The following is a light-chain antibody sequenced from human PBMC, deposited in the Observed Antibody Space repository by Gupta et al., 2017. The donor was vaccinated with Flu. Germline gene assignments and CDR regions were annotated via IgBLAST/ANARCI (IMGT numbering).Light chain of an antibody. CDR1: QSVNGC. J-gene: IGKJ1*01. CDR3: QQCHTYST. Sequence: SPSTLSASVGDRVSITCRASQSVNGCLAWYQQKPGKAPKLLIYKASSLESGVPPRFSGSGSATEFTLTITNLQPDDFATYYCQQCHTYSTFGQGTKVEI. V-gene: IGKV1-5*03. CDR2: KAS.